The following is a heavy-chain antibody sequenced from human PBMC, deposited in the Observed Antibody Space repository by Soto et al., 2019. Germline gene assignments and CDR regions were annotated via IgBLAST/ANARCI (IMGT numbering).Heavy chain of an antibody. V-gene: IGHV3-9*01. D-gene: IGHD2-2*01. Sequence: PGGSLRLSCASSGFTFDDYAMHLVRQAPGKGLEWVSGISWNSGSIGYADSVKGRFTISRDNAKNSLYLQMNSLRAEDTALYYCAKDMSKGCISTSCSPPYYGMDVWGQGTTVTVSS. CDR2: ISWNSGSI. CDR3: AKDMSKGCISTSCSPPYYGMDV. J-gene: IGHJ6*02. CDR1: GFTFDDYA.